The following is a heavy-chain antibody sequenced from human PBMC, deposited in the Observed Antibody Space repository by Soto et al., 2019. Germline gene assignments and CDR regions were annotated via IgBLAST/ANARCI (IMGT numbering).Heavy chain of an antibody. Sequence: GGSLRLSCAASGFTFSSYGMHWVRQAPGKGLEWVAVISYDGSNKYYADSVKGRLTISRDNSKNTLYLQMNSLRAEDTAVYYCAKTGTVRVPSGGGRSYYYYGMDVWGQGTTVTVSS. J-gene: IGHJ6*02. CDR3: AKTGTVRVPSGGGRSYYYYGMDV. V-gene: IGHV3-30*18. CDR1: GFTFSSYG. CDR2: ISYDGSNK. D-gene: IGHD3-10*01.